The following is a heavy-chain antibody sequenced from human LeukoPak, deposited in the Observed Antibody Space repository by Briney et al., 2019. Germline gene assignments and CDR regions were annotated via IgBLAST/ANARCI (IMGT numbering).Heavy chain of an antibody. J-gene: IGHJ6*02. CDR3: AKGGYYYGLDV. D-gene: IGHD1-26*01. CDR2: FDLEDGET. V-gene: IGHV1-24*01. Sequence: ASVRVSCKVSGDSLTELSMHWGRPAPGKGLEWMGGFDLEDGETIYAQKFQGRVSMTEDTSTDTAYMELSSLSSEDTAVYYCAKGGYYYGLDVWGQGTTVTVSS. CDR1: GDSLTELS.